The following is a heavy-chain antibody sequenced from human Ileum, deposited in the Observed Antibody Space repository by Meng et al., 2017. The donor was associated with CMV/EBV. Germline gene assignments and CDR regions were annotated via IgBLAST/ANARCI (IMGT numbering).Heavy chain of an antibody. CDR2: IYYSGGT. V-gene: IGHV4-39*07. D-gene: IGHD2-21*02. CDR1: GASISRSTYY. Sequence: QLQLLESGPGLVKPSETLSLTCTVSGASISRSTYYWGWIRQPPGKGLEWIGSIYYSGGTYYNPSLKSRVTISVDTSKNQFSLQLNSVTAADTAVYYCASGDSLRAVDFWGQGTLVTVSS. CDR3: ASGDSLRAVDF. J-gene: IGHJ4*02.